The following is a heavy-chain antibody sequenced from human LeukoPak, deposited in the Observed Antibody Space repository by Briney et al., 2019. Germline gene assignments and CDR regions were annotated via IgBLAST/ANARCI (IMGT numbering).Heavy chain of an antibody. Sequence: ASVKVSCKPSGYTFIHYFIHWVRQAPGQGLEWMGPINSDSGGTEYARKFQGRVTMTRDTSITTVYMELSSLTSDDTAVYYCARDLSSTSNWELDYWGQGTLVTVSS. CDR2: INSDSGGT. D-gene: IGHD7-27*01. V-gene: IGHV1-2*06. J-gene: IGHJ4*02. CDR1: GYTFIHYF. CDR3: ARDLSSTSNWELDY.